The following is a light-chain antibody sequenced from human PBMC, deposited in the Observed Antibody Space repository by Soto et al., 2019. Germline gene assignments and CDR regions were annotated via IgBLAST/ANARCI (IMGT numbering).Light chain of an antibody. CDR1: QGVSSY. CDR3: QQYNNWPSMT. CDR2: GAS. J-gene: IGKJ5*01. Sequence: EIVMTQSPATLSLSPGERVTLSCRASQGVSSYLAWYQQKPGQAPRLLIYGASTRATGIPARFSGSGSGTEFTLTISSLQSEDFAVYYCQQYNNWPSMTFGKGTRLEI. V-gene: IGKV3-15*01.